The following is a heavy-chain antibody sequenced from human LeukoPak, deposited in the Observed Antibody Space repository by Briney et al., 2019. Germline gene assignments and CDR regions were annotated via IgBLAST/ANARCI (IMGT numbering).Heavy chain of an antibody. J-gene: IGHJ5*02. Sequence: SETLSLTCTVSGGSISSYYWSWIRQPAGKELEWIGRVYTSGSTNYNPSLKGRVTMSEDTSKNQFSLKLRSVTAADTAVYYCARGTYYYASEWFDPWGQGTLVTVSS. D-gene: IGHD3-10*01. CDR1: GGSISSYY. V-gene: IGHV4-4*07. CDR3: ARGTYYYASEWFDP. CDR2: VYTSGST.